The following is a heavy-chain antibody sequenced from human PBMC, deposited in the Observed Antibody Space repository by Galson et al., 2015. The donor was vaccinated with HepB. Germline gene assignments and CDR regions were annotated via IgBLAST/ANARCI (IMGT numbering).Heavy chain of an antibody. D-gene: IGHD6-19*01. Sequence: QSGAEVKKPGEPLKISCMGSRYNFTNYWIAWVRQVPGKGLEWMGIIYPGNSDTRISPSFRGQVTISADKSITTAYLQWSSLKASDTAMYYCARRRLYSSAPDHWGQGTLVTVSS. CDR1: RYNFTNYW. V-gene: IGHV5-51*03. CDR2: IYPGNSDT. J-gene: IGHJ4*02. CDR3: ARRRLYSSAPDH.